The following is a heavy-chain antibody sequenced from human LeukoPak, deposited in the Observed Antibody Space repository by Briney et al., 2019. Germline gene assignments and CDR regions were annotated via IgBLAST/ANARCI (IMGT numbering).Heavy chain of an antibody. CDR2: ISSSSSYI. D-gene: IGHD6-13*01. CDR1: GFTFSSYS. Sequence: GGSLRLSCAASGFTFSSYSMNWVRQAPGKGLEWVSSISSSSSYIYYADSVKGRFTISRDNANNSLFLQMNSLRAEDAAVYYCARAIGAAVDFWGQGALVTVSS. J-gene: IGHJ4*02. CDR3: ARAIGAAVDF. V-gene: IGHV3-21*01.